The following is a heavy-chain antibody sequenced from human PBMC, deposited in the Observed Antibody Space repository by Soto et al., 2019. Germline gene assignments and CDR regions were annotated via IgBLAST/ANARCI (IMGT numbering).Heavy chain of an antibody. CDR2: ISSSGSTI. CDR1: GFTFSDYY. V-gene: IGHV3-11*01. J-gene: IGHJ6*02. CDR3: ARAGREVPTIDSYYYGLDV. D-gene: IGHD5-12*01. Sequence: QVQLVESGGGLVKPGGSLRLSCAASGFTFSDYYMSWIRQAPGKGLEWVSSISSSGSTIYYADSVKGRFTISRDNAKTSLYLQMNSLRAEDTAVYYCARAGREVPTIDSYYYGLDVWGQGTTVTVSS.